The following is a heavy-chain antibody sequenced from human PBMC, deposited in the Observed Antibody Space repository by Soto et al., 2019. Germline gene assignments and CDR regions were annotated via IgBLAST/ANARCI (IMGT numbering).Heavy chain of an antibody. CDR2: IASGGFT. J-gene: IGHJ6*02. CDR1: GFTFSNYA. Sequence: GGSLRLSCAASGFTFSNYAMTWVRQAPGKGLEWVAGIASGGFTYYTDSGEGRFTISRDNSRNKLYLQVNSLRAEDTAVYYCAKFFFYSNIPPPYYCMVVWGPATTVTV. D-gene: IGHD1-26*01. V-gene: IGHV3-23*01. CDR3: AKFFFYSNIPPPYYCMVV.